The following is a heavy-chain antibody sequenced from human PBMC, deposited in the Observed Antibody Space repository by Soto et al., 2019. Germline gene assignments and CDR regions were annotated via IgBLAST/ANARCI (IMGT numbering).Heavy chain of an antibody. Sequence: EAQLLESGGGLVQPGGSLRLSCSASGFXFNNYAMSWFRQAPGKGLEWVSGITGYGATTYYAESVKGRFTISRDNSKKTLYLQMSTLTAEDTAVYYCARDPLLYDSDWYPTGFGPWGQGTLVTVSS. CDR3: ARDPLLYDSDWYPTGFGP. J-gene: IGHJ5*02. CDR2: ITGYGATT. D-gene: IGHD6-19*01. CDR1: GFXFNNYA. V-gene: IGHV3-23*01.